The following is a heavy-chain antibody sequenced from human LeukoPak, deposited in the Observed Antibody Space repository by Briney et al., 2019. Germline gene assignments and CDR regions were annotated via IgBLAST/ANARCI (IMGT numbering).Heavy chain of an antibody. J-gene: IGHJ3*02. CDR2: IKQDESEK. Sequence: GGSLRLSCAASGFTFPMSAMTWVRQAPGKGLEWVANIKQDESEKYYVDSVKGRFTISRDNAKNSLYLQINSLRAEDTAVYYCARVVTTMIRGGGAFDTWGQGTVVTVSS. V-gene: IGHV3-7*01. D-gene: IGHD3-10*01. CDR3: ARVVTTMIRGGGAFDT. CDR1: GFTFPMSA.